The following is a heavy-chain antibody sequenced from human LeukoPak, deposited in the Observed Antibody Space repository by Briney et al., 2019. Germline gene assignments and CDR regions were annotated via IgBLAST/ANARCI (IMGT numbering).Heavy chain of an antibody. Sequence: GGSLRLSCEGSAFIFSGHWMNWVRQAPGKGLEWVASIKEDGSERQYVDSVKGRFSISRDNTKGSLFLQLNSLRAEDTAVYYCARGRRGAIDYWGQGTLVTVSS. CDR1: AFIFSGHW. CDR3: ARGRRGAIDY. J-gene: IGHJ4*02. D-gene: IGHD1-26*01. CDR2: IKEDGSER. V-gene: IGHV3-7*03.